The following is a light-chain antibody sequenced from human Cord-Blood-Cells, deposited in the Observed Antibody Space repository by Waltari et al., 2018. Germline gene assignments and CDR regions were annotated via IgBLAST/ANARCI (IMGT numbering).Light chain of an antibody. V-gene: IGKV3-15*01. J-gene: IGKJ1*01. CDR2: GES. Sequence: EIVMTQSPATLSVSPGERATLSCRASQSVSSNLAWYQQKPGQAPRLLIYGESTRATGIPARFSGSGSGTEFTLTIRSLQSEDFAVYYCQQYNNWPRTFGQGTKVEIK. CDR3: QQYNNWPRT. CDR1: QSVSSN.